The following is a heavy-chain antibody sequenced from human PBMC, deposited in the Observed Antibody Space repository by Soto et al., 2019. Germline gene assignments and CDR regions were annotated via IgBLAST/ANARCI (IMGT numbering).Heavy chain of an antibody. CDR3: EKETLTLKQFPPMAS. Sequence: GGSLRLSCAASGFTFSSYAMSWVRQAPGKGLEWVSAISGSGGSTYYADSVKGRFTISRDNSENTLYLQMNSLRAEDTAVYYCEKETLTLKQFPPMASGGKGTWVTVSS. V-gene: IGHV3-23*01. D-gene: IGHD3-10*01. CDR2: ISGSGGST. CDR1: GFTFSSYA. J-gene: IGHJ4*02.